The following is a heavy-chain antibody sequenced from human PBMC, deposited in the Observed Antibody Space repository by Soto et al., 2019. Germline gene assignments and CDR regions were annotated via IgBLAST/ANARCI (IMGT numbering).Heavy chain of an antibody. CDR2: ISYDGSNK. D-gene: IGHD4-17*01. CDR3: ARAKRYEYGDFYYYGMDV. V-gene: IGHV3-30-3*01. Sequence: QVQLGESGGGVVQPGRSLRLSCAASGFTFSSYAMHWVRQAPGKGLEWVAVISYDGSNKYYADSVKGRFTISRDNSKNTLYLQMNSLRAEDTAVYYCARAKRYEYGDFYYYGMDVW. CDR1: GFTFSSYA. J-gene: IGHJ6*01.